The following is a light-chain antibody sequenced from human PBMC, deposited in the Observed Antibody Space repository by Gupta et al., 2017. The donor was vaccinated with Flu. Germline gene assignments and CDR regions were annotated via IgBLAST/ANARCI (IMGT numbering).Light chain of an antibody. CDR1: QSISSY. CDR2: AAS. J-gene: IGKJ5*01. CDR3: QRCDSTPLT. Sequence: DIQMTQSPSSLSASVGDRVTITCRASQSISSYLNWYQQKPGKAPKLLIYAASSLQSGVPSRFSGSASPTHFTLTISRLPPADFATYYSQRCDSTPLTFGQGTRLEIK. V-gene: IGKV1-39*01.